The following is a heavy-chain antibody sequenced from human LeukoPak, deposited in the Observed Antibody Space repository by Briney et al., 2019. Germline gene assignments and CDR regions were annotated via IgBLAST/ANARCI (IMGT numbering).Heavy chain of an antibody. V-gene: IGHV3-43*02. Sequence: PGGSLRLSCTVSGFIFEDYAMHWVRQVPGKGLEWVSLISWDGGSTYYADSVKGRFTISRDNSKNSLYLQMNSLRTEDTALYYCAKASWGLWYYMDVWGKGTTVTVSS. CDR3: AKASWGLWYYMDV. J-gene: IGHJ6*03. CDR2: ISWDGGST. D-gene: IGHD2-2*01. CDR1: GFIFEDYA.